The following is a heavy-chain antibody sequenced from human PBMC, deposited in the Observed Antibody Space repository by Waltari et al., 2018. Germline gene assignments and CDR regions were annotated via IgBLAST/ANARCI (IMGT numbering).Heavy chain of an antibody. CDR1: NYTFINYG. D-gene: IGHD6-19*01. Sequence: QVHLVQSGGEVKKSGASVKVSCKASNYTFINYGISWVRQAPGQGLEWMGWISPYNGNTNQAQNCQGRLTMTTDTSTNTAYMELRTLISDDTAVYYCARESSGWFGMDVWGQGTTVTVSS. J-gene: IGHJ6*02. V-gene: IGHV1-18*04. CDR2: ISPYNGNT. CDR3: ARESSGWFGMDV.